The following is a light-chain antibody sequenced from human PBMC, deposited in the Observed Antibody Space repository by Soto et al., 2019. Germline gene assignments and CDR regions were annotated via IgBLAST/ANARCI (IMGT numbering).Light chain of an antibody. V-gene: IGLV4-69*01. CDR1: SGHSSSA. CDR3: QTWGTGIHVV. Sequence: QLVPTQSPSASASLGASVKLTCTLSSGHSSSAIAWHQQQTKKGPRYLMKLDSDGRHSKGDGIPDRFSGSSSGAERYLTISSLQSEDEADYYCQTWGTGIHVVFGGGTKVTVL. J-gene: IGLJ2*01. CDR2: LDSDGRH.